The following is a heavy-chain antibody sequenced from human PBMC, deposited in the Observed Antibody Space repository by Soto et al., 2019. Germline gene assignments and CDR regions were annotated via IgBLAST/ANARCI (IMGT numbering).Heavy chain of an antibody. D-gene: IGHD3-16*02. V-gene: IGHV3-23*01. Sequence: EVQLLESGGGLVQPGGSLRLSCAASGFTFSSYAMSWVRQAPGKGLEWVSAISGSGGRTYYADSVKGRFTISRDNSKNTLYLQMNSLRAEDTAVYYCAKDLNHKLITFGGVIADWGLGTLVTVSS. CDR1: GFTFSSYA. CDR2: ISGSGGRT. J-gene: IGHJ4*02. CDR3: AKDLNHKLITFGGVIAD.